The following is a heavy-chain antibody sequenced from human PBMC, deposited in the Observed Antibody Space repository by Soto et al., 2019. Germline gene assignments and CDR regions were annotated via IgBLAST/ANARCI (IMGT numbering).Heavy chain of an antibody. V-gene: IGHV1-8*01. CDR3: ARMATSGTLNWFDP. CDR2: MNPNSGNG. CDR1: GYAFSNND. Sequence: QVRLVQSGAEVKEPGASVKVSCQASGYAFSNNDISWVRHVSGQGLEWMGWMNPNSGNGGYAQKFQGRVTMTRDTSISTAYLELSSLASDDTAIYYCARMATSGTLNWFDPWGQGTLVTVSS. J-gene: IGHJ5*02.